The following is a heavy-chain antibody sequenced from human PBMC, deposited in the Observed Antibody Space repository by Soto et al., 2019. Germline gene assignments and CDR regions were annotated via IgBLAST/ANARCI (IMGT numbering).Heavy chain of an antibody. V-gene: IGHV1-69*01. CDR1: GGNFGSYA. CDR3: ARSQGSSTSLEIYYYYYYGMDV. Sequence: QVPLVPSGAEVKKPGSSVKVSCQASGGNFGSYAIRWVRQAPGQGLEWMGGIIPIPGTANYAQKFQGRVTIAADESTSTAYMELSSLRSEDTAVYYCARSQGSSTSLEIYYYYYYGMDVWGQGTTVTVSS. CDR2: IIPIPGTA. J-gene: IGHJ6*02. D-gene: IGHD2-2*01.